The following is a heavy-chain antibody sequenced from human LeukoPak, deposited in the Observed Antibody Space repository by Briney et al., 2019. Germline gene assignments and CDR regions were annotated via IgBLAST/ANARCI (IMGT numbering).Heavy chain of an antibody. J-gene: IGHJ4*02. Sequence: GGSLRLSCAASGFTFDDYAMHWVRQAPGKGLEWVSGISWNSGSIGYADSVKGRFTISRDNAKNSLYLQMNSLRAEDTGVYYCAKDRGNDYGVFDYWGQGILVTVSS. D-gene: IGHD4-17*01. CDR2: ISWNSGSI. CDR3: AKDRGNDYGVFDY. CDR1: GFTFDDYA. V-gene: IGHV3-9*01.